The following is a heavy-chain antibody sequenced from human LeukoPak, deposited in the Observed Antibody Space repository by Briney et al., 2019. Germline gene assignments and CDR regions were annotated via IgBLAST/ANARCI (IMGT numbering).Heavy chain of an antibody. Sequence: GGSLRLSCAASGFTFSTDAMSWVRQATGRGLEWVSATDAGGGSPYYADSVKGRFTISRDNSKNTLYLQMNSLRAEDTAVYYCAKDRPHPSAEPTNFDFWGQGTLVTVSS. CDR2: TDAGGGSP. CDR1: GFTFSTDA. V-gene: IGHV3-23*01. CDR3: AKDRPHPSAEPTNFDF. D-gene: IGHD1-14*01. J-gene: IGHJ4*02.